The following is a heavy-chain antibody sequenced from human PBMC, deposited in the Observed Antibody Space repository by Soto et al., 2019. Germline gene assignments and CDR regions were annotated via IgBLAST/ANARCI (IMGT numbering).Heavy chain of an antibody. CDR1: GGSISSSNW. J-gene: IGHJ6*02. V-gene: IGHV4-4*02. CDR3: ARVDIAVAGLDV. D-gene: IGHD6-19*01. CDR2: IYHSGST. Sequence: SETLSLTCAVSGGSISSSNWWSWVRQPPGKGLEWIGEIYHSGSTNYNPSLKGRVTISVDKSKNQFSLKLSSVTAADTAVYYCARVDIAVAGLDVWGQGTTVTVSS.